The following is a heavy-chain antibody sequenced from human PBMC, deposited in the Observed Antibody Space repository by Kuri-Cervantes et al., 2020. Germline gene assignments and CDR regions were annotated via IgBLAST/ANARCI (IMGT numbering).Heavy chain of an antibody. Sequence: GESLKISCAASGFTFSSHGMHWVRQAPGKGLEWVAVISYDGSNKYYADSVKGRFTISRDNSKNTLYLQMNSLRAEDTAVYYCHYVYYYYGMDVWGQGTTVTVSS. J-gene: IGHJ6*02. CDR2: ISYDGSNK. CDR1: GFTFSSHG. CDR3: HYVYYYYGMDV. D-gene: IGHD3-10*02. V-gene: IGHV3-30*03.